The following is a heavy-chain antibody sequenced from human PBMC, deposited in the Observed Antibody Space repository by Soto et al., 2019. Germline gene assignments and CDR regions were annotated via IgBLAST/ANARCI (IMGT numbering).Heavy chain of an antibody. CDR2: ISGSGGST. CDR3: AKENDYGGNSDFSAFDY. Sequence: EVQLLESGGGLVQPGGSLRLSCAASGFTFSSYAMSWVRQAPGKGLEWVSAISGSGGSTYYADSVKGRFTISRDNSKNTLYLQMYSLRAEDTAVYYCAKENDYGGNSDFSAFDYWGQGTLVTVSS. D-gene: IGHD4-17*01. CDR1: GFTFSSYA. J-gene: IGHJ4*02. V-gene: IGHV3-23*01.